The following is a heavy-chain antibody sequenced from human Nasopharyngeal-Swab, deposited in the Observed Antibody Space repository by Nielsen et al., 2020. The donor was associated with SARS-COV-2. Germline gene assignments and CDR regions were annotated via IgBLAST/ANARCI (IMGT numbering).Heavy chain of an antibody. Sequence: WVRQAPGQGLEWMGRINPNSGGTNYAQKFQGRVTMTRDTSISTAYMELSRPRSDDTAVYYCARNDSSGYGYWGQGTLVTVSS. V-gene: IGHV1-2*06. D-gene: IGHD3-22*01. CDR2: INPNSGGT. CDR3: ARNDSSGYGY. J-gene: IGHJ4*02.